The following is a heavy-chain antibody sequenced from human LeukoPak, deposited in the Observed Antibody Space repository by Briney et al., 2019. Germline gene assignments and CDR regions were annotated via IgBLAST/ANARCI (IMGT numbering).Heavy chain of an antibody. CDR2: INPNSGGT. Sequence: GASVKVSCKASGYTFTGYYMHWVRQARGQGLEGMGWINPNSGGTNYAQKFQGWVTMTRDTSISTAYMELSRLRSDDTAVYYCARDGPAATLLFWGQETGVSVSS. J-gene: IGHJ4*02. V-gene: IGHV1-2*04. D-gene: IGHD2-15*01. CDR1: GYTFTGYY. CDR3: ARDGPAATLLF.